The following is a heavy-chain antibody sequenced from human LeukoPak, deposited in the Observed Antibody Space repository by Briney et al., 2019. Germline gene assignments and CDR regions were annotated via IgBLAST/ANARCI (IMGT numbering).Heavy chain of an antibody. CDR1: GFTFSSYA. Sequence: PGGSLRLSCAASGFTFSSYAMSWVRQAPGKGLEWVSAISGSGGSTYYADSVKGRFTISRDNSKNTLYLQMNSLRAEDTAVYYCAKPQYCYDSSGYYDDAFDIWGQGTMVTVSS. J-gene: IGHJ3*02. CDR2: ISGSGGST. CDR3: AKPQYCYDSSGYYDDAFDI. V-gene: IGHV3-23*01. D-gene: IGHD3-22*01.